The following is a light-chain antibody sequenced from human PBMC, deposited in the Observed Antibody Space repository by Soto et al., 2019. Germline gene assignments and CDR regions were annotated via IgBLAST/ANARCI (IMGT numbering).Light chain of an antibody. Sequence: EIVLTQSPATLSLTPGERVTLSCRASQSVGSTDLAWYQQKPGQAPRLLISGASTRATGVPDRFSGSGSGTDFTLTISGLTPEDFAVYYCQQYGSSPLTFGGGTRVEI. CDR1: QSVGSTD. J-gene: IGKJ4*01. CDR3: QQYGSSPLT. V-gene: IGKV3-20*01. CDR2: GAS.